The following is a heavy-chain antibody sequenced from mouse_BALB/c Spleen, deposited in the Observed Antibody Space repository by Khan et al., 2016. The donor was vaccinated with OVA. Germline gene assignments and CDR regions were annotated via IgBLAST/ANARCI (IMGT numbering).Heavy chain of an antibody. CDR1: GYTFTDYA. V-gene: IGHV1S137*01. D-gene: IGHD2-3*01. CDR2: ISTYYGNT. CDR3: ASPAYDGDYDY. J-gene: IGHJ2*01. Sequence: QVQLQQSGPELVRPGVSVKISCKGSGYTFTDYAVHWMKQSNAKSLEWIGIISTYYGNTNYNQKFKGKATMTVNKSSSTAYMELARLTSEDSAINYCASPAYDGDYDYWGQGTTLTVSS.